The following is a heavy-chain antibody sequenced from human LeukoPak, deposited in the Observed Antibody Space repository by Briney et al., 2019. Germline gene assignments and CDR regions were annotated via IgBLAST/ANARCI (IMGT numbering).Heavy chain of an antibody. J-gene: IGHJ4*02. CDR2: IIPIFGTQ. Sequence: SVKVSCKASGGTFNSFAISWVRQAPGQGLEWMGRIIPIFGTQNYAQKFQGRVTFTTDESTSTAHMELSSLRSEDTAGYYCARGDWNYREGSRTIDYWGQGTLVTVSS. CDR3: ARGDWNYREGSRTIDY. CDR1: GGTFNSFA. V-gene: IGHV1-69*05. D-gene: IGHD1-7*01.